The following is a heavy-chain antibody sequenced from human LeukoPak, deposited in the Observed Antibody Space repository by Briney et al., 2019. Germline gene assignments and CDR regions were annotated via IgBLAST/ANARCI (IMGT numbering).Heavy chain of an antibody. Sequence: GRSLRLSCVGSGFTFDDYAMHWVRQVPGKGPEWVSGVSWNRARIDYGDSVKGRFTISRDNAKNSLYLQMNSLRVEDTALYYCAKGGSSGWMWFDPWGQGTLVTVSS. V-gene: IGHV3-9*01. D-gene: IGHD6-19*01. CDR3: AKGGSSGWMWFDP. CDR1: GFTFDDYA. J-gene: IGHJ5*02. CDR2: VSWNRARI.